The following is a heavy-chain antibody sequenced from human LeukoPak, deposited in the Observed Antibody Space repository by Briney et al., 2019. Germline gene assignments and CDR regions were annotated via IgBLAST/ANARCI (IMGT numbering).Heavy chain of an antibody. CDR2: IYYSGST. CDR3: ARGEGGYYDFDY. Sequence: PSETLSLTCTVSGGSISSYYWSWIRQPPGKGLEWIGYIYYSGSTNYNPPLKSRVTISVDTSKNQFSLKLSSVTAADTAVYYCARGEGGYYDFDYWGQGTLVTVSS. D-gene: IGHD3-22*01. V-gene: IGHV4-59*01. CDR1: GGSISSYY. J-gene: IGHJ4*02.